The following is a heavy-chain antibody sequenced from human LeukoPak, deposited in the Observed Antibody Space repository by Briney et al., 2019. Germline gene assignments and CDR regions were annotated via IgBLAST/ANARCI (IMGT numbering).Heavy chain of an antibody. CDR3: SRGTRITMVRGVHNWFDP. CDR1: GGSISSSSYY. D-gene: IGHD3-10*01. V-gene: IGHV4-39*01. Sequence: PSETLSLTCTVSGGSISSSSYYWGWIRQPPGKGLEWIGSIYYSGSTYYNPSLKSRVTISIDTPKNQFSLKLSSVTAADTAVYYCSRGTRITMVRGVHNWFDPWGQGTLVTVSS. CDR2: IYYSGST. J-gene: IGHJ5*02.